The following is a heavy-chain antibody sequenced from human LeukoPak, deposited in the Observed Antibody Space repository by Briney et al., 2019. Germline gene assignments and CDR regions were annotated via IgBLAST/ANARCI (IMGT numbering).Heavy chain of an antibody. Sequence: GGSLRLSCAASGFTFSSSGMSWVRQAPGKGLEWVSTISASGDNTYYADSVKGRFTISRDNSKKKLYLQMNSLRAEDTAVYYCTRHEVYGSGSYYRVIDYWGQGTLVTVSS. J-gene: IGHJ4*02. CDR1: GFTFSSSG. CDR2: ISASGDNT. V-gene: IGHV3-23*01. CDR3: TRHEVYGSGSYYRVIDY. D-gene: IGHD3-10*01.